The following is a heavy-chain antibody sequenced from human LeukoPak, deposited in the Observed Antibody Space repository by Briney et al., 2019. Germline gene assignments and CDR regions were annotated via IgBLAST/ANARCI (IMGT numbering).Heavy chain of an antibody. Sequence: SVKVSCKASGGTFSSYAISWVRQAPGQGLEWMGGIIPIFGTANYAQRFQGRVTITADKSTSTAYVELSSLRSEDTAVYYCARDYQGVTVGFDPWGQGTLVTVSS. CDR2: IIPIFGTA. J-gene: IGHJ5*02. CDR1: GGTFSSYA. V-gene: IGHV1-69*06. CDR3: ARDYQGVTVGFDP. D-gene: IGHD3-10*01.